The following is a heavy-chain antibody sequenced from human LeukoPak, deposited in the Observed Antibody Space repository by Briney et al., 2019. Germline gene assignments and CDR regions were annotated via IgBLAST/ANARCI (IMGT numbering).Heavy chain of an antibody. D-gene: IGHD2-2*01. CDR2: IKQDGSEK. CDR1: GFTFSDYY. J-gene: IGHJ5*02. Sequence: GGSLRLSCAASGFTFSDYYMSWVRQAPGKGLEWVANIKQDGSEKYYVDSVKGRFTISRDNAKNSLYLQMNSLRAEDTAVYYCATLDRCSSTSCYEGFDPWGQGTLVTVSS. V-gene: IGHV3-7*01. CDR3: ATLDRCSSTSCYEGFDP.